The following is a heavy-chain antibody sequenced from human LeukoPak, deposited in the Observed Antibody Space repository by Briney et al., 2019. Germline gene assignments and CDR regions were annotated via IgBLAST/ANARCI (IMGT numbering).Heavy chain of an antibody. V-gene: IGHV1-69*05. D-gene: IGHD1-26*01. CDR2: LIPIYGTV. J-gene: IGHJ4*02. CDR3: ARWQDIVGATTSDY. Sequence: ASVKVSCKASGGTFTTFTISWVRQAPGQGLEWMGGLIPIYGTVNYAQKFQGSVTITTDESTRTAYLELSSLRSDDTAVYYCARWQDIVGATTSDYWGQGTLVTVSS. CDR1: GGTFTTFT.